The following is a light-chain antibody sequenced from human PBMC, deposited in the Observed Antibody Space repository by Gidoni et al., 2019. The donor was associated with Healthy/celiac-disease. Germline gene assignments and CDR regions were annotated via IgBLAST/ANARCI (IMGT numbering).Light chain of an antibody. CDR2: GAS. CDR1: QSVSSSY. Sequence: EIVLTQSPGTLSLSPGERATLSCRASQSVSSSYLAWYQPKPGQAPRLLIYGASSRATGIPDRFSGSGSGTDFTLTISRLEPEDFAVYYCQQYGSSPWTFGQGTKVEIK. CDR3: QQYGSSPWT. V-gene: IGKV3-20*01. J-gene: IGKJ1*01.